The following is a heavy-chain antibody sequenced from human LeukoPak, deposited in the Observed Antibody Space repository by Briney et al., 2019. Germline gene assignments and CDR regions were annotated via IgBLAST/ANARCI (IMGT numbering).Heavy chain of an antibody. CDR1: EFTFSSYA. CDR2: ISGSGTNT. Sequence: PGESLRLSCAASEFTFSSYAMNWVRQAPGKGLEWVSAISGSGTNTYYAGSVRGRFTISRDNSNNRLYLQMNSVRAEDTAMYFCAKDTAVILTAPFDSWGQGTLVTVSS. CDR3: AKDTAVILTAPFDS. D-gene: IGHD2-21*01. J-gene: IGHJ4*02. V-gene: IGHV3-23*01.